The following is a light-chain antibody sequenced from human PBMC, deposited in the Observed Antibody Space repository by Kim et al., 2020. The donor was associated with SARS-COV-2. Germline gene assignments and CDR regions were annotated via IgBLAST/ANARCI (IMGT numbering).Light chain of an antibody. CDR1: QSVSSY. V-gene: IGKV3-11*01. Sequence: EIVLTQSPATLSLSPGERATLSCRASQSVSSYLAWYQQKPGQAPRLLIYDASNRATGIPARFSGSGSGTDFTLTIGSLEPEDFAVYYRQQRGNWPLTFGGGTKVDIK. J-gene: IGKJ4*01. CDR2: DAS. CDR3: QQRGNWPLT.